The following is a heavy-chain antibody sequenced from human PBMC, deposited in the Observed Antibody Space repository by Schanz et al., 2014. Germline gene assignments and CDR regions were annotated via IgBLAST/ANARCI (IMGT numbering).Heavy chain of an antibody. V-gene: IGHV3-74*02. D-gene: IGHD1-7*01. CDR1: GFPFSRFS. Sequence: EEQLVESGGGSLQPGGSLRLSCTASGFPFSRFSMIWVRQAPGKGLVWVSHINSDGTTTTYADSVKGRFTISRDNAENTLYLQMNSLRVEDTAVYYCAMGGYQLHHWGQGTLVTVSS. CDR3: AMGGYQLHH. J-gene: IGHJ4*02. CDR2: INSDGTTT.